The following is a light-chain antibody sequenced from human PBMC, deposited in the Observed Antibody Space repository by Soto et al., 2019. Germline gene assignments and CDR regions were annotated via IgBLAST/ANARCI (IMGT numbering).Light chain of an antibody. J-gene: IGKJ5*01. CDR1: QSVSSN. V-gene: IGKV3-15*01. CDR2: GAS. Sequence: EIVMTQSPATLSVSPGARATLSCRASQSVSSNLAWYQHKPGQAPRLLIYGASPRATGIPGRFSGSGSGTEFILTISSLQSEDFAVYYCQQYKNWPPITFGQGTRLEIK. CDR3: QQYKNWPPIT.